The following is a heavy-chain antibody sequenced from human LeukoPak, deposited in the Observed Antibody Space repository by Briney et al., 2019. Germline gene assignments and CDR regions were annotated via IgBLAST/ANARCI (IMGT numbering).Heavy chain of an antibody. CDR3: ANIRCSGGSCYYFDN. CDR2: INPDGSGK. V-gene: IGHV3-7*03. CDR1: GFTFSTYW. Sequence: GGSLRLSCAASGFTFSTYWMSWIRQAPGKGLEWVANINPDGSGKYYVDSVKGRFTISRDNAKNSQSLQMNSLRAEDTAAYYCANIRCSGGSCYYFDNWGQGTLVTVSS. D-gene: IGHD2-15*01. J-gene: IGHJ4*02.